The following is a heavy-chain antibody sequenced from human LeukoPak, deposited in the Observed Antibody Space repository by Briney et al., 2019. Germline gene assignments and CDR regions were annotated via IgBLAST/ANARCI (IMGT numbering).Heavy chain of an antibody. V-gene: IGHV1-46*01. J-gene: IGHJ4*02. CDR3: ARVWVRYDILTGGAYFDY. CDR2: INPTGTTT. D-gene: IGHD3-9*01. CDR1: GYTFINNW. Sequence: ASVKVSCKASGYTFINNWMHWVRQAPGQGLEWVGLINPTGTTTLYAQKFQGRVTLTRDMSTSTDYMELRSLKSEDTAVYYCARVWVRYDILTGGAYFDYWGQGTLVTVSS.